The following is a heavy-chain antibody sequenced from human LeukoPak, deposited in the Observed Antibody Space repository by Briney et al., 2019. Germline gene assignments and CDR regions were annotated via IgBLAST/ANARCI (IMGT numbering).Heavy chain of an antibody. CDR2: IYYSGST. D-gene: IGHD4-17*01. Sequence: SETLSLTCTVSGGSISSYYWSWIRQPPGKGREWVGYIYYSGSTNYNPFLKSRVTISVDTSKNQFSLKLSSVTAADTAVYYCARHRDYGDYTDAFDIWGQGTMVTVSS. CDR1: GGSISSYY. V-gene: IGHV4-59*08. CDR3: ARHRDYGDYTDAFDI. J-gene: IGHJ3*02.